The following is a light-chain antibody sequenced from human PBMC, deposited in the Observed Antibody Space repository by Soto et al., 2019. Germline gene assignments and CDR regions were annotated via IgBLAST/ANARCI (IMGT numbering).Light chain of an antibody. Sequence: QSALTQPASVSGSPGQSITISCTGTSRDVGAYNYVSWYQQNPGKAPKLMVYDVTKRPSGVPDRFSGSKSGNTASLTVSGLQAEDEADYYCSSYAGSNKVLFGGGTKLTVL. V-gene: IGLV2-8*01. J-gene: IGLJ2*01. CDR2: DVT. CDR3: SSYAGSNKVL. CDR1: SRDVGAYNY.